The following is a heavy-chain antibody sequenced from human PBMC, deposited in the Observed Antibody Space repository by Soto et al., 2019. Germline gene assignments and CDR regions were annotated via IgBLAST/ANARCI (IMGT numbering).Heavy chain of an antibody. V-gene: IGHV3-53*02. Sequence: EVQLVETGGGLIQPGGSLRLSCAASGFTVSSNYMSWVRQAPGKGLEWVSVIYSGGSTYYADSVKGRFTISRDNSKHTLYIQMNSLRAEDTAVYYCARDGWDIDPNTDVDYYYGMEVWGQGPTVTVSS. J-gene: IGHJ6*02. CDR2: IYSGGST. CDR3: ARDGWDIDPNTDVDYYYGMEV. D-gene: IGHD6-19*01. CDR1: GFTVSSNY.